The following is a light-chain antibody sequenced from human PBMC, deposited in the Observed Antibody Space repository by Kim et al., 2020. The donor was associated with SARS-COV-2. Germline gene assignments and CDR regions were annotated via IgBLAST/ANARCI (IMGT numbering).Light chain of an antibody. V-gene: IGLV4-60*03. J-gene: IGLJ3*02. CDR2: VEGSGSY. CDR3: ETSDTNTRV. Sequence: QLVLTQSSSATASPGSSVKLTCTLSSGHSNNIIAWHQQQPGKAPRYLMKVEGSGSYNKGSGVPDRFSGSSSGADRYLTISNLQSEDEADYYCETSDTNTRVFGGGTQLTVL. CDR1: SGHSNNI.